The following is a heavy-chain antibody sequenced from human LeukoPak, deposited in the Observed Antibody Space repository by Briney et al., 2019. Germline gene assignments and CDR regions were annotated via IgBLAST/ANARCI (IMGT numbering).Heavy chain of an antibody. Sequence: ASVKVSCKASGGTFSSYAISWVRQAPGQGLEWMGGIIPIFGTANYAQKFQGRVTITADESTSTAYMELSSLRSEDTAVYYCASATYYYDSSGSPGYYYYMDVWGKGTTVTISS. CDR1: GGTFSSYA. D-gene: IGHD3-22*01. CDR2: IIPIFGTA. J-gene: IGHJ6*03. V-gene: IGHV1-69*13. CDR3: ASATYYYDSSGSPGYYYYMDV.